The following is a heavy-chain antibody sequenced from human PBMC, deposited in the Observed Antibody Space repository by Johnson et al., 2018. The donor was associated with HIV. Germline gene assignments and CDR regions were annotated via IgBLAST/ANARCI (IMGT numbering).Heavy chain of an antibody. CDR1: GFTFSSYG. D-gene: IGHD3-9*01. J-gene: IGHJ3*02. CDR3: ARAAYVHYDILTGPPLEDAFDI. CDR2: IWYDGSNK. Sequence: QVQLVESGGGVVQPGRSLRLSCAASGFTFSSYGMHWVRQAPGKGLEWVAVIWYDGSNKYYADSVKGRFTISRDNSKNTLYLQMNSLRAEDTAVYYCARAAYVHYDILTGPPLEDAFDIWGQGTMVTVSS. V-gene: IGHV3-30*19.